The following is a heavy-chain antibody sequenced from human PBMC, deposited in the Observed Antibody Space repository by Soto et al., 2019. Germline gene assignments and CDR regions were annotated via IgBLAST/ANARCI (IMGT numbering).Heavy chain of an antibody. D-gene: IGHD4-17*01. CDR1: GYTFTSYD. CDR3: ARGRVRPGDGDYVFLLDKYYYYYYYMDV. Sequence: ASVKVSCKASGYTFTSYDINWVRQATGQGLEWMGWMNPNSGNTGYAQKFQGRVTMTRNTSISTAYMELSSLGSEDTAVYYCARGRVRPGDGDYVFLLDKYYYYYYYMDVWGKGTTVTVSS. CDR2: MNPNSGNT. V-gene: IGHV1-8*01. J-gene: IGHJ6*03.